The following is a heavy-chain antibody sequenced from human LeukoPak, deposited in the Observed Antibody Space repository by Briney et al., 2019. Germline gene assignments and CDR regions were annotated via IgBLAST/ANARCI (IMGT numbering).Heavy chain of an antibody. CDR2: MNPNSGDT. D-gene: IGHD3-10*01. J-gene: IGHJ5*02. CDR1: GYSFSSYD. CDR3: ARGLELWFGEAGVGWFDP. Sequence: GASVKVSCKASGYSFSSYDINWVRQATGQALEWMGWMNPNSGDTGYAQKFQGRVTMTRNTSTSTAYMELRNLKSEDTAVYYCARGLELWFGEAGVGWFDPWGQGTLVTVSS. V-gene: IGHV1-8*01.